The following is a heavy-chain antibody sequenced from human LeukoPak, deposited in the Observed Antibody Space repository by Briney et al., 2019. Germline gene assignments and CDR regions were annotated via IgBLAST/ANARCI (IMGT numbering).Heavy chain of an antibody. J-gene: IGHJ4*02. CDR3: ARVRQSGFYQSRVYEFDY. CDR2: INPNSGGT. V-gene: IGHV1-2*02. CDR1: GYTFTGYY. Sequence: ASVKVSCKASGYTFTGYYMHRVRQAPGQGLEWMGWINPNSGGTNYAQKFQGRVTMTRDTSISTAYMELSRLRSDDTAVFYCARVRQSGFYQSRVYEFDYWGQGTLVTVSS. D-gene: IGHD2/OR15-2a*01.